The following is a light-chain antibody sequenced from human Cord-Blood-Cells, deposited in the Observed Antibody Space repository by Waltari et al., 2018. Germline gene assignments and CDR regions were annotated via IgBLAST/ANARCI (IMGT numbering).Light chain of an antibody. J-gene: IGKJ2*01. CDR2: AAS. CDR3: LQDYNYPYT. CDR1: LVIRND. Sequence: AIQMTQSPSSLSASLGERVTIPCRASLVIRNDLGWYQQKPGKAPTLLIYAASSLQSGVPSRFSGSGSGTDFTLTISSLQPEDFATYYCLQDYNYPYTFGQGTKLEIK. V-gene: IGKV1-6*01.